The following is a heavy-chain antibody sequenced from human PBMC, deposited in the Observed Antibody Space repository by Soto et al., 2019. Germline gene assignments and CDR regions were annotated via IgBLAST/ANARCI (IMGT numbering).Heavy chain of an antibody. J-gene: IGHJ4*02. CDR2: VSIGGST. V-gene: IGHV3-23*01. D-gene: IGHD2-15*01. CDR3: ATRRGAGGHFDY. Sequence: PGGSLRLSSEASGFTFSSYAMGWVRRGPGKGLEWVAVVSIGGSTHYADSVRGRFTISRDNSKNTLSLQMNSLTAEDTAVYFCATRRGAGGHFDYWGQGALVTVSS. CDR1: GFTFSSYA.